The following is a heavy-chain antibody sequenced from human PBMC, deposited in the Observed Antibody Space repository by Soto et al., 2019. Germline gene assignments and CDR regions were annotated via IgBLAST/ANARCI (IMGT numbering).Heavy chain of an antibody. CDR1: GGSCRGYY. J-gene: IGHJ6*02. V-gene: IGHV4-34*01. Sequence: SETLSLTCAVYGGSCRGYYWSWIRQPPGKGLEWIGEINHSGSTNYNPSLKSRVTISVDTSKNQFSLKLSSVTAADTAVYYCARGGSPDLLWFGELLYSYYYGMDVWGQGTTVTVSS. CDR3: ARGGSPDLLWFGELLYSYYYGMDV. D-gene: IGHD3-10*01. CDR2: INHSGST.